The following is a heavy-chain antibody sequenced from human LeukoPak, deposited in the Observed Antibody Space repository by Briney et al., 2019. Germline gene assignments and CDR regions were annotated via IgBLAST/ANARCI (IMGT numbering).Heavy chain of an antibody. Sequence: PSETLSLTCIVSHGSISRYYWSWIRQPPGKGLEWIGHIYCSGSPEYSPSLKSRVTISVDTSEKHAALKVASVTATGPSGNYCANLQIRVFDYGYDDAFDVWGQGTMVTVSS. CDR2: IYCSGSP. CDR1: HGSISRYY. J-gene: IGHJ3*01. D-gene: IGHD5-18*01. V-gene: IGHV4-4*09. CDR3: ANLQIRVFDYGYDDAFDV.